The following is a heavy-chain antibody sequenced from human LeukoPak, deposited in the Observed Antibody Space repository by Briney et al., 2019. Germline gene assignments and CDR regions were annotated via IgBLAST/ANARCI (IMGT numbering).Heavy chain of an antibody. D-gene: IGHD3-3*02. J-gene: IGHJ6*02. CDR2: IYSGSST. CDR1: GFTVSSNY. Sequence: GGSLRLSCAASGFTVSSNYMSWIRQAPGKGLEWVSVIYSGSSTYYVDSVKGRFTISRDNSKNTVYLQMNSLRAEDTAVYYCARGIFGISNGMDVWGQGTTVTVSS. V-gene: IGHV3-53*01. CDR3: ARGIFGISNGMDV.